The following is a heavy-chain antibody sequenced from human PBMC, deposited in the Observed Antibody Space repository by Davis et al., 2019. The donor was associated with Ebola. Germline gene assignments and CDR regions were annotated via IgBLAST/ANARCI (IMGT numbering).Heavy chain of an antibody. CDR2: IYYSGST. V-gene: IGHV4-34*01. D-gene: IGHD6-13*01. CDR3: AGLAAAGTGGVDY. J-gene: IGHJ4*02. CDR1: GGSFSGYY. Sequence: SETLSLTCAVYGGSFSGYYWGWIRQPPGKGLEWIGSIYYSGSTYYNPSLKSRVTISVDTSKNQFSLRLTSVTAADTAVYYCAGLAAAGTGGVDYWGQGTLVTVSS.